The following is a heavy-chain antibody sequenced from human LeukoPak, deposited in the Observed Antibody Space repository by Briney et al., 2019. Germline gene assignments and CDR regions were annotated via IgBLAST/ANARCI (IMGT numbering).Heavy chain of an antibody. Sequence: GGSLRLSCAASGFTFSGSAMHWVRQASGKGLEWVGRIRSKANGYTTAYGASAKGRFTISRDDSQRATYVQMNSLKIEDTAVYYCTRLAGGDAFDIWGPGTMVTVSS. CDR3: TRLAGGDAFDI. CDR1: GFTFSGSA. V-gene: IGHV3-73*01. D-gene: IGHD2-15*01. J-gene: IGHJ3*02. CDR2: IRSKANGYTT.